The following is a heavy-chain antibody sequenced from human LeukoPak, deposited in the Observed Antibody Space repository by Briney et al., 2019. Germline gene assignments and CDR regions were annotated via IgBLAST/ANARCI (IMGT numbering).Heavy chain of an antibody. CDR2: MSAYNGNT. CDR3: ARDRVGNWNHDPGFDY. V-gene: IGHV1-18*01. J-gene: IGHJ4*02. Sequence: GASVKVSCKASGYTFTSYGISWVRQAPGQGLEWMGWMSAYNGNTNYAQKLQGRVTMTTDTSTSTAYMELRSLRSDDTAVYYCARDRVGNWNHDPGFDYWGQGNLVTVSS. CDR1: GYTFTSYG. D-gene: IGHD1-14*01.